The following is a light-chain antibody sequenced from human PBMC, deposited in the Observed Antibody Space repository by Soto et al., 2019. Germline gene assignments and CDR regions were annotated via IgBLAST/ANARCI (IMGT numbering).Light chain of an antibody. J-gene: IGKJ1*01. V-gene: IGKV1-5*01. CDR3: QQYNSYSRT. CDR1: QSISSW. Sequence: DIQMTQSPSTLSASVGDRVTITCRASQSISSWLAWYQQKPGKAPKLLIYDASSLESVVTSRFSGSGSGTEFTLTISSLQPDDFATYYCQQYNSYSRTCGQGTKVEIK. CDR2: DAS.